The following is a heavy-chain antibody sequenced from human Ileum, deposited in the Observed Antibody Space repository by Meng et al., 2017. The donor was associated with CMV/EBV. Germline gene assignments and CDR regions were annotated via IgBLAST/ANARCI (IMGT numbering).Heavy chain of an antibody. J-gene: IGHJ4*02. CDR1: GGSISSFY. D-gene: IGHD6-13*01. Sequence: GSLRLSCTVSGGSISSFYWHWIRQSPGKGLEWIGYISYSGTTNYNPSLKSRVTISQDTSKNQFSLKLTSVTPADTDVYYCARECSPFDYWGQGTLVTVSS. CDR2: ISYSGTT. CDR3: ARECSPFDY. V-gene: IGHV4-59*01.